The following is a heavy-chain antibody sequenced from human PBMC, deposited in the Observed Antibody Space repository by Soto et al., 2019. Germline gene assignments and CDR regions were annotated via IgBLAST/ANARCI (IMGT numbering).Heavy chain of an antibody. CDR1: GGTFSTSA. J-gene: IGHJ4*02. CDR2: IVPIFGPE. CDR3: ARGLAYSTGWHYFDY. V-gene: IGHV1-69*01. Sequence: QVRLVQSGPEVRKPGFSVKVSCKASGGTFSTSAISWVRQAPGQGLEWMGGIVPIFGPEKYAPKFQGRVTITADESTNTFYMELGSLRSEDTAVYYCARGLAYSTGWHYFDYWGQGTLVTVSS. D-gene: IGHD6-19*01.